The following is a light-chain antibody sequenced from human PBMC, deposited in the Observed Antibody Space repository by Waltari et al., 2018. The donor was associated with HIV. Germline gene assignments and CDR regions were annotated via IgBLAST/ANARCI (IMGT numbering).Light chain of an antibody. CDR3: QTWGTGIQV. CDR2: LNSDGSH. CDR1: SGHSSYA. V-gene: IGLV4-69*01. J-gene: IGLJ3*02. Sequence: QLVLTQSPSASASLGASVKLTCTLSSGHSSYAIAWHQQQPEKGPRYLMKLNSDGSHRKGDGIPARVSGSSSGAERYLTISSLQSEDEADYYCQTWGTGIQVFGGGTKLTVL.